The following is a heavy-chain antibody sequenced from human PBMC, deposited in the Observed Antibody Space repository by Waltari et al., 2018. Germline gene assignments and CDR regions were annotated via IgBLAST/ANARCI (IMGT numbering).Heavy chain of an antibody. D-gene: IGHD4-17*01. J-gene: IGHJ6*03. CDR2: INHSGST. V-gene: IGHV4-34*01. Sequence: QVQLQQWGAGLSKPSETLSLTCAVYVGSFSGYYWSWIRQPPGKGLEWIGEINHSGSTNYNPSLKSRVTISVDTSKNQFSLKLSSVTAADTAVYYCARKLRWYYYYMDVWGKGTTVTVSS. CDR1: VGSFSGYY. CDR3: ARKLRWYYYYMDV.